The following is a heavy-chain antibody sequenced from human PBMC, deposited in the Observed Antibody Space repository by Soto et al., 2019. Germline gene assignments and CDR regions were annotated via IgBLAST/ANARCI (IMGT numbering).Heavy chain of an antibody. V-gene: IGHV3-33*01. D-gene: IGHD5-12*01. CDR2: IWYDGSKK. CDR1: GFTFSSYG. CDR3: ARDLLFSVATIDEPNYYFDY. Sequence: GGSLRLSCAASGFTFSSYGMHWVRQAPGKGLEWVAVIWYDGSKKYYADSVKGRFTISRDNSKNTLYLQMNSLRAEDTAVYYCARDLLFSVATIDEPNYYFDYWGQGTLVTVSS. J-gene: IGHJ4*02.